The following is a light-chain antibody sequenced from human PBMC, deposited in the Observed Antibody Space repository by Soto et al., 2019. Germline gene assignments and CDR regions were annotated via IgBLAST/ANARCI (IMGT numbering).Light chain of an antibody. CDR2: DTS. CDR1: QSISSY. V-gene: IGKV3-11*01. Sequence: DIVLSQSPATLSLSPGERATLSCRASQSISSYLVWYQQKPGQAPRLLIYDTSNRATGIPARFSGSGSGTDFTLTISSLEPEDSAVYYCQQRSDWPWTFGQGTKVEIK. J-gene: IGKJ1*01. CDR3: QQRSDWPWT.